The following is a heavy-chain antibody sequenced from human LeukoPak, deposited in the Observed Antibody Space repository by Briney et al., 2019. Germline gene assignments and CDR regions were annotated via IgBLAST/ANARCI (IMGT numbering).Heavy chain of an antibody. D-gene: IGHD3-22*01. J-gene: IGHJ2*01. CDR2: IYYSGST. CDR1: GGSISSYY. Sequence: PSETLSLTCTVSGGSISSYYWSWIRQPPGKGLEWIGYIYYSGSTNYNPSLKSRVTISVDTSKNQFSLKLSSVTAADTAVYYCARHPNYYYDSSGYYNWYFDLWGRGTLVTVSS. V-gene: IGHV4-59*08. CDR3: ARHPNYYYDSSGYYNWYFDL.